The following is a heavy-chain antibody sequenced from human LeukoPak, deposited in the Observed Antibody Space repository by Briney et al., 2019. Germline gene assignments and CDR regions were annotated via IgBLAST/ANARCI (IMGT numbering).Heavy chain of an antibody. J-gene: IGHJ4*02. CDR1: GFNFSTYW. CDR2: ISGNGGST. Sequence: GGSLRLSCAVSGFNFSTYWMHWVRQAPGKGLEYVSAISGNGGSTYYADSVKGRFTISRDNSKNTLYLQMSSLRAEDTAVYYCVKAHSSSWYYFDYWGQGTLVTVSS. D-gene: IGHD6-13*01. CDR3: VKAHSSSWYYFDY. V-gene: IGHV3-64D*06.